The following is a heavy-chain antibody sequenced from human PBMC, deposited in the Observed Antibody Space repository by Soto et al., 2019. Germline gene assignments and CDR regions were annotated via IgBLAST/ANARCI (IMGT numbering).Heavy chain of an antibody. D-gene: IGHD3-3*02. V-gene: IGHV4-59*01. J-gene: IGHJ4*01. CDR3: ARAQNHFSFDQ. CDR2: VYYSGSV. CDR1: GDSISSGF. Sequence: PSETLSLTCSVSGDSISSGFWSWIRQSPGKEMGWIGYVYYSGSVNYNPSFEGRVTISLDTSSYRFSLKVTSVTAADTAVCYCARAQNHFSFDQWGHGTLVTVSS.